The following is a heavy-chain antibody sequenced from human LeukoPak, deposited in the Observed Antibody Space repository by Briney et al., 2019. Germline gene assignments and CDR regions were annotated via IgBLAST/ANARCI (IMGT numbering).Heavy chain of an antibody. CDR2: ISGSGGST. CDR1: GFTFSSYA. CDR3: ARRVRTYYYDSSGYYPYYFGY. V-gene: IGHV3-23*01. J-gene: IGHJ4*02. Sequence: PGGSLRLSCAASGFTFSSYAMSWVRQAPGKGLEWVLAISGSGGSTYYADSVKGRFTISRDNSKNTLYLQVNSLRAEDTAVYYCARRVRTYYYDSSGYYPYYFGYWGQGTLVTVSS. D-gene: IGHD3-22*01.